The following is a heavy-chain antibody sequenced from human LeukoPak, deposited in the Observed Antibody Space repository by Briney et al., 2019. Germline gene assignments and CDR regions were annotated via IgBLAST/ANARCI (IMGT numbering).Heavy chain of an antibody. CDR3: ARGGTYYDFWSGYYTSAHPYYYGMDV. CDR2: INHSGST. J-gene: IGHJ6*02. D-gene: IGHD3-3*01. Sequence: SETLSLTCTVSGGSISSSSYYWGWIRQPPGKGLEWIGEINHSGSTNYNPSLKSRVTISVDTSKNQFSLKLSSVTAADTAVYYCARGGTYYDFWSGYYTSAHPYYYGMDVWGQGTTVTVSS. V-gene: IGHV4-39*07. CDR1: GGSISSSSYY.